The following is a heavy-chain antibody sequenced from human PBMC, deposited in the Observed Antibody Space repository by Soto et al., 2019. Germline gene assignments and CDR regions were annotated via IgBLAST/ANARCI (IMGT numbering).Heavy chain of an antibody. Sequence: QVQLQQWGAGLLKPSETLSLTCAVYGGSFSGYYWSWIRQPPGKGLEWIGEINHSGSTNYNPSLKSRVTISVDTPKNQFSLKLSSVTAADTAVYYCARRYYYGSGLGYWGQGTLVTVSS. CDR2: INHSGST. J-gene: IGHJ4*02. D-gene: IGHD3-10*01. CDR3: ARRYYYGSGLGY. V-gene: IGHV4-34*01. CDR1: GGSFSGYY.